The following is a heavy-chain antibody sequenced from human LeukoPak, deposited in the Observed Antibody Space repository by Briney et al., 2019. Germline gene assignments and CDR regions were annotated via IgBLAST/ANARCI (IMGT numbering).Heavy chain of an antibody. Sequence: SETLSLTCTVSGASISSYYWSWIRQPPGKGLEWIGYIYYSGSTNYNPSLKSRVTISVDTSKNQFSLKVSSVSAADTAVYYCARLTRYSYASGAFDIWGQGTMVTVSS. J-gene: IGHJ3*02. D-gene: IGHD5-18*01. CDR3: ARLTRYSYASGAFDI. V-gene: IGHV4-59*01. CDR2: IYYSGST. CDR1: GASISSYY.